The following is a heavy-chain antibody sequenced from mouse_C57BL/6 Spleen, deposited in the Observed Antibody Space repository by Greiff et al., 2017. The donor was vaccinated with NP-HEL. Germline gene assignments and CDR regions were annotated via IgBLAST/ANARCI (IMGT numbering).Heavy chain of an antibody. D-gene: IGHD3-3*01. Sequence: VQLQPPGAELVRPGSSVQLSCTASGYTFTSYWMAWVKQRPGQGLEWIGNIYPYDSETHYNQKFKDKATLTVDKSSSTAYLHLSSLTSEDSAVYFCARGGPAWFAYWGQGTLVTVSA. CDR1: GYTFTSYW. V-gene: IGHV1-61*01. CDR2: IYPYDSET. CDR3: ARGGPAWFAY. J-gene: IGHJ3*01.